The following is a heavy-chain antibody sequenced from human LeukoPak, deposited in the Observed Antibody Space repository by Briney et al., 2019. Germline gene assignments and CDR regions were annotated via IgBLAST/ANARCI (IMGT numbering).Heavy chain of an antibody. CDR1: GFTFNIYA. Sequence: PGGSLRLSCAASGFTFNIYAMSWVRQAPGKGLEWVAVISYDGSNKYYADSVKGRFTISRDNSKNTLYLQMNSLRAEDTAVYYCALGYCSGGSCYNLDYWGQGTLVTVSS. J-gene: IGHJ4*02. D-gene: IGHD2-15*01. V-gene: IGHV3-30*03. CDR3: ALGYCSGGSCYNLDY. CDR2: ISYDGSNK.